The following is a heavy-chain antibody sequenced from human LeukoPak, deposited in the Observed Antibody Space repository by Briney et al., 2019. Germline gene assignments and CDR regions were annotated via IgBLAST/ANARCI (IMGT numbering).Heavy chain of an antibody. CDR2: IIPIFGTA. Sequence: ASVKVSCKASGGTFSSYAISWVRQAPGQGLEWMGRIIPIFGTANYAQKFQGRVTITTDESTSTAYMELSSLRSEDTAVYYCARTAVSTVAGTAPFDYRGQGTLVTVSS. D-gene: IGHD6-19*01. J-gene: IGHJ4*02. V-gene: IGHV1-69*05. CDR1: GGTFSSYA. CDR3: ARTAVSTVAGTAPFDY.